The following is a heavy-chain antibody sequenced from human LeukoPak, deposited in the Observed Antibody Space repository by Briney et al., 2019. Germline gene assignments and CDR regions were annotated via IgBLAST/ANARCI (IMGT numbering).Heavy chain of an antibody. V-gene: IGHV3-23*01. Sequence: GGSLRLSCAASGFTFSSYAMSWVRQAPGKGLEWVSAISGSGGSTYYADSVKGRFTISRDNSKNTLYLQMNSLRAEDTAVYYCAKEGRIAAAGTLGPDYWGQGTLVTVSS. CDR3: AKEGRIAAAGTLGPDY. J-gene: IGHJ4*02. D-gene: IGHD6-13*01. CDR2: ISGSGGST. CDR1: GFTFSSYA.